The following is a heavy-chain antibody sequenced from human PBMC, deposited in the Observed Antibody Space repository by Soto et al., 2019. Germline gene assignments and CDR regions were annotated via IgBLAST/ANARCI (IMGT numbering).Heavy chain of an antibody. J-gene: IGHJ4*02. D-gene: IGHD2-15*01. V-gene: IGHV4-30-2*01. Sequence: QLQLQESGSGLVKPSQTLSLTCAVSGGSISSGGYSWSWIRQPPGKGLEWIGYIYHSGSTYYNPYPNSPDTTTVKSSTSPVSRQLCPVPAADTGVYAGATGQVGAAQRWGQGTLVTVSS. CDR2: IYHSGST. CDR3: ATGQVGAAQR. CDR1: GGSISSGGYS.